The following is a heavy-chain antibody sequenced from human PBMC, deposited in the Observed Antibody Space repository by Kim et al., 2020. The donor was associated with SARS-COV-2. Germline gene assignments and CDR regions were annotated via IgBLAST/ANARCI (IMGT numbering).Heavy chain of an antibody. CDR2: ISAYNGNT. J-gene: IGHJ4*02. CDR1: GYTFTSYG. D-gene: IGHD3-22*01. CDR3: ARDGRYDSSGYHGYFDY. Sequence: ASVKVSCKASGYTFTSYGISWVRQAPGQGLEWMGWISAYNGNTNYAQKLQGRVTMTTDTSTSTAYMELRSLRSDDTAVYYCARDGRYDSSGYHGYFDYWGQGTLVTVSS. V-gene: IGHV1-18*01.